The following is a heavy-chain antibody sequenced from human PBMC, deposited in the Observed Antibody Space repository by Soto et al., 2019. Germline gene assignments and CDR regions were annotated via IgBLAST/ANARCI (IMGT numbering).Heavy chain of an antibody. CDR3: TRNNVYYYGPGSYYNWSYYFYX. Sequence: SETLSLTCTVSGGSISSISYYWGWIRQPPGKGLELVGSVYYSGSTYYNPSLKSRVTISVDTSKNQFSLKLSSVTAADTAVYYCTRNNVYYYGPGSYYNWSYYFYXWGQGTLVTVSX. CDR1: GGSISSISYY. V-gene: IGHV4-39*01. CDR2: VYYSGST. J-gene: IGHJ4*02. D-gene: IGHD3-10*01.